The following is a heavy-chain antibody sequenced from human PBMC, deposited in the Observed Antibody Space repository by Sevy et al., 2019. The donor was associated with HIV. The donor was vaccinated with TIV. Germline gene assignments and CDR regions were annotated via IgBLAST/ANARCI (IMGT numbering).Heavy chain of an antibody. CDR1: GFTFSSYE. J-gene: IGHJ6*02. CDR2: VSSSADTI. D-gene: IGHD3-3*01. CDR3: AKRGGKYDLGMDV. Sequence: GGSPRLSCAASGFTFSSYEMNWVRQAPGKGLEWVSYVSSSADTIYYADSVRGRFTISRDNAKKSLYLQMNSLRAEDTAVYYCAKRGGKYDLGMDVWGQGTTVTVSS. V-gene: IGHV3-48*03.